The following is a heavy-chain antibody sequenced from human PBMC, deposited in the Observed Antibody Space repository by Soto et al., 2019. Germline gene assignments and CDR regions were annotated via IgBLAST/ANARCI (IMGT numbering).Heavy chain of an antibody. CDR1: GYTFTRYG. V-gene: IGHV1-18*01. CDR2: ISAYNGNT. J-gene: IGHJ6*02. CDR3: ARRGAGHYGYYYGMDV. D-gene: IGHD3-10*01. Sequence: ASVKVSCKASGYTFTRYGISWVRQAPGQGLEWMGWISAYNGNTNYAQKLQGRVTMTTDTSTSTAYMELRSLRSDDTAVYYCARRGAGHYGYYYGMDVWGQGTTVTVSS.